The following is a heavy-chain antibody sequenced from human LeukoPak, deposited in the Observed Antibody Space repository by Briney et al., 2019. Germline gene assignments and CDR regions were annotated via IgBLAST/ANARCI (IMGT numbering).Heavy chain of an antibody. CDR1: GYTFTSYG. Sequence: ASVKVSCKASGYTFTSYGISWVRQAPGQGLEWMGWISAYNGNTNYAQKLQGRVTMTTDTSTSTAYMELRSLRSDDTAVYYCASTRGGGIAAYWFDSWGQGTLVTVSS. CDR2: ISAYNGNT. D-gene: IGHD6-13*01. J-gene: IGHJ5*01. V-gene: IGHV1-18*01. CDR3: ASTRGGGIAAYWFDS.